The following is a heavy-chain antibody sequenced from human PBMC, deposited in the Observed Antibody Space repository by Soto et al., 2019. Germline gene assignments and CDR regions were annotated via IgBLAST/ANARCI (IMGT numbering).Heavy chain of an antibody. Sequence: SETLSLTCAVYGGSFSGYYWSWIRQPPGKGLEWIGEINHSGSTNYNPSLKSRVTISVDTSKNQFSLKLSSVTAADTAVYYCARGGPSSSKQGGGKWFDPWGQGTLVTVSS. CDR1: GGSFSGYY. J-gene: IGHJ5*02. CDR3: ARGGPSSSKQGGGKWFDP. V-gene: IGHV4-34*01. D-gene: IGHD6-13*01. CDR2: INHSGST.